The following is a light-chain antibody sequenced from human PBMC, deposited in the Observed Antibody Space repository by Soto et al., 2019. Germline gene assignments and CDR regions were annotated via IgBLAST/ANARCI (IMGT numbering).Light chain of an antibody. CDR3: TSYAGTYSFFYV. J-gene: IGLJ1*01. CDR1: SSDVGAYNY. Sequence: QSVLTQPPSATGSPGHSVTISCTGTSSDVGAYNYVSWYQQLPGKAPKLIIYEVSKRPSGVPDRFSGSKSGNTASLTVSGLQAEDEADYYCTSYAGTYSFFYVFGTGTKVTV. V-gene: IGLV2-8*01. CDR2: EVS.